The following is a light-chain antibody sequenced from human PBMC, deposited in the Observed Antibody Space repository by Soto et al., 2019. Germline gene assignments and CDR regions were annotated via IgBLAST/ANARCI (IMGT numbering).Light chain of an antibody. CDR2: GAS. V-gene: IGKV3-20*01. CDR1: QSISSSY. CDR3: QQYGSSPRT. Sequence: IVLTQSPGTLSLSPGERATLSCRASQSISSSYLAWYQQKPGQAPRLLIYGASTRATGIPDRFSGSGSGTDFTLTISRLESEDFAVYYCQQYGSSPRTFGQGTKMDIK. J-gene: IGKJ1*01.